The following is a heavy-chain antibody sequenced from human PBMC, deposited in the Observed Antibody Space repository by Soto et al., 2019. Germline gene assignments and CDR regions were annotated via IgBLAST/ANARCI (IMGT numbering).Heavy chain of an antibody. J-gene: IGHJ4*02. CDR2: IRSKAENYAT. CDR3: TTPGVVAVTENFDY. CDR1: GFTFSGSV. Sequence: EVQLVESGGGLVQPGGSLKLSCAASGFTFSGSVMHWVRQAPGKGLEWVGRIRSKAENYATAFAASLKGRFTISRDDSKNTAYLQMNRLKTEATAVYYCTTPGVVAVTENFDYWGQGTLVTVSS. V-gene: IGHV3-73*02. D-gene: IGHD2-15*01.